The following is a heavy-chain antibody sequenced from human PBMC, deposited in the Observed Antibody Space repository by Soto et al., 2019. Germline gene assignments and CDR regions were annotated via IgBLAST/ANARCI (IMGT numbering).Heavy chain of an antibody. CDR2: ISHSGTV. V-gene: IGHV4-4*02. CDR3: ARDYDGFDY. Sequence: QVRLQESGPGLVKPSETVSLTCDVSSVSITSSNWWTWVRQPPGKGLGWIGKISHSGTVNYNATLRSRVIISVDKPKNQLSLKLMSVTAADTAVYYCARDYDGFDYWCQGILVTVSS. J-gene: IGHJ4*02. CDR1: SVSITSSNW. D-gene: IGHD3-16*01.